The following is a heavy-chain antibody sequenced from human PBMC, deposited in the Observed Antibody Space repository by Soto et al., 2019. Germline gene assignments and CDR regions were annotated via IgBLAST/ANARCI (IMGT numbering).Heavy chain of an antibody. CDR1: GFTFSSYS. Sequence: EVQLVESGGGLVKPGGSLRLSCAASGFTFSSYSMNWVRQAPGKGLEWVSSISSSSSYIYYADSVKGRFTISRDNAKNSLYLQMNSLRAEDTAVYYCAREVDFWSGPRMDVWGQGTTVTVSS. J-gene: IGHJ6*02. V-gene: IGHV3-21*01. CDR2: ISSSSSYI. D-gene: IGHD3-3*01. CDR3: AREVDFWSGPRMDV.